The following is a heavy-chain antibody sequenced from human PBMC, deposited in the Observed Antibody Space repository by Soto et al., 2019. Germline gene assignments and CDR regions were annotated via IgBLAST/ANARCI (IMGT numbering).Heavy chain of an antibody. CDR2: IYYSGST. D-gene: IGHD3-22*01. Sequence: SETLSLTCTVSGGSISSYYWSWIRQPPGKGLEWIGYIYYSGSTNYNPSLKSRVTISVDTSKNQFSLKLSSVTAADTAVYYCARVAWDYYDSSGYFDYWGQGTLVTVS. CDR1: GGSISSYY. V-gene: IGHV4-59*01. CDR3: ARVAWDYYDSSGYFDY. J-gene: IGHJ4*02.